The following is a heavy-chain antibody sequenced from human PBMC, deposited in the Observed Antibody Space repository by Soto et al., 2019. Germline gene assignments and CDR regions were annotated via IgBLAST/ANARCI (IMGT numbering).Heavy chain of an antibody. CDR2: INSDGSST. Sequence: PGGSLRLSCAASGFTFSSYWMHWVRQAPGKGLVWVSRINSDGSSTSYADSVKGRFTISRDNAKNTLYLQMNSLRAEDTAVYYCAREAIFGVVIPSPIDYWGQGTLVTVSS. CDR3: AREAIFGVVIPSPIDY. V-gene: IGHV3-74*01. D-gene: IGHD3-3*01. J-gene: IGHJ4*02. CDR1: GFTFSSYW.